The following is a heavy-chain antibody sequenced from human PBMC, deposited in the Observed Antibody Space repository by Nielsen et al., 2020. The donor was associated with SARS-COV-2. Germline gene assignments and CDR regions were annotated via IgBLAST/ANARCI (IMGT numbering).Heavy chain of an antibody. CDR2: INHSGST. CDR3: ARGQLRYFNWLLYPSPQFDY. Sequence: GSLRFSCAVYGGSFSGYYWSWIRQPPGKGLEWIGEINHSGSTNYNPSLKSRVTISVDTSKNQFSLKLSSVTAADTAVYYCARGQLRYFNWLLYPSPQFDYWGQGTLVTVSS. CDR1: GGSFSGYY. D-gene: IGHD3-9*01. J-gene: IGHJ4*02. V-gene: IGHV4-34*01.